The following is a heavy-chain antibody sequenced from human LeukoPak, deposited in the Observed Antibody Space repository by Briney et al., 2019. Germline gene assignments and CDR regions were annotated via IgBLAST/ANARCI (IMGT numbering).Heavy chain of an antibody. J-gene: IGHJ6*02. V-gene: IGHV3-66*01. CDR2: IYSGGST. Sequence: GRSLRLSCVASGFIVSSYYMTWVRQAPGKGLEWVSVIYSGGSTYYADSVKGRVAFSRDKSKNTVFLQMSSVRAEDTAVYYCARSYSNHLFGMDVWGQGTTVTVTS. CDR3: ARSYSNHLFGMDV. CDR1: GFIVSSYY. D-gene: IGHD4-11*01.